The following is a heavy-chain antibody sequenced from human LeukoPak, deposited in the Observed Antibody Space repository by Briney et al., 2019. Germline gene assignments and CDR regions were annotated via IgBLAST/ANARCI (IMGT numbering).Heavy chain of an antibody. J-gene: IGHJ3*02. V-gene: IGHV4-30-2*01. Sequence: SSQTLSLTCTVSGGSISSGGYYWSWIRQPPGKGLEWIGYIYHSGSTYYNPSLKSRVTISVDRSKNQFSLKLSSVTAADTAVYYCAVGAITSYDAFDIWGQGTMVTVSS. CDR3: AVGAITSYDAFDI. CDR1: GGSISSGGYY. D-gene: IGHD1-26*01. CDR2: IYHSGST.